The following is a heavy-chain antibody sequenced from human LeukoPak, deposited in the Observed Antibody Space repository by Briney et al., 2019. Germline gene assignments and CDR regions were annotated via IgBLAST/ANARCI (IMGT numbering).Heavy chain of an antibody. CDR3: AAGGGAHYDFWSGYYTGIPPYYYYYMDV. D-gene: IGHD3-3*01. CDR2: IIPIFGTA. J-gene: IGHJ6*03. CDR1: GGTFSSYA. Sequence: SVKVSCKASGGTFSSYAISWVRQAPGQGLEWMGGIIPIFGTANYAQKFQERVTITRDMSTSTAYMELSSLRSEDTAVYYCAAGGGAHYDFWSGYYTGIPPYYYYYMDVWGKGTTVTVSS. V-gene: IGHV1-69*05.